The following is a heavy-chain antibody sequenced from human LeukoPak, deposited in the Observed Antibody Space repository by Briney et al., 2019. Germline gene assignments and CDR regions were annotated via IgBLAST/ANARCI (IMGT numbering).Heavy chain of an antibody. J-gene: IGHJ5*02. V-gene: IGHV4-59*01. CDR1: GGSISSYY. CDR2: IYYSGST. CDR3: ATSSSWYNWFDP. D-gene: IGHD6-13*01. Sequence: SETLSLTCAVSGGSISSYYWSWIRQPPGKGLEWIGYIYYSGSTNYNPSLKSRVTISIDTSKNQFSPKLRSVTAADTAVYYCATSSSWYNWFDPWGQGTLVTVSS.